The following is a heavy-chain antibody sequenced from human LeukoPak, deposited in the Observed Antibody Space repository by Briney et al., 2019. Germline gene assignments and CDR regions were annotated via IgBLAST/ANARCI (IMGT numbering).Heavy chain of an antibody. CDR1: GFTFSTYT. CDR3: VADFDY. CDR2: ISYDGNNK. Sequence: GGSLRLSCAASGFTFSTYTMHWVRQAPGKGLEWVALISYDGNNKYYADSVKDRFTLSRDNSQNTLYLQMNSLRAEDTAIYYCVADFDYWGQGTLVTVSS. J-gene: IGHJ4*02. D-gene: IGHD6-19*01. V-gene: IGHV3-30-3*01.